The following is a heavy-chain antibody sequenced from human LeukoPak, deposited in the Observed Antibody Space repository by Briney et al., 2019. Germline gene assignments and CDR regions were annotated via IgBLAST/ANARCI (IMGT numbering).Heavy chain of an antibody. D-gene: IGHD6-19*01. J-gene: IGHJ5*02. CDR3: ARSDRQWLANWFDP. CDR1: GFTFSSYG. V-gene: IGHV3-33*01. CDR2: IWYDGSNK. Sequence: GGSLRLSCAASGFTFSSYGMPWVRQAPGKGLEWVAVIWYDGSNKYYADSVKGRFTISRDNSKNTLYLQMNSLRAEDTAVYYCARSDRQWLANWFDPWGQGTLVTVSS.